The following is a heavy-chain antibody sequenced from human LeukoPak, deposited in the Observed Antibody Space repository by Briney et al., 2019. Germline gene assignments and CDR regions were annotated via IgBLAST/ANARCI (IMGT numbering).Heavy chain of an antibody. V-gene: IGHV3-23*01. D-gene: IGHD1-26*01. Sequence: PGGSLRLSCAVSGFTFTSYAISWVRQAPGKGLEWVSIISGSGNRTYYANSVKGRFTLSRDKSKNTVYLQMNSLRVEETAVYYCARQEPINGSSQYWGQGTLVTVSS. J-gene: IGHJ4*02. CDR3: ARQEPINGSSQY. CDR1: GFTFTSYA. CDR2: ISGSGNRT.